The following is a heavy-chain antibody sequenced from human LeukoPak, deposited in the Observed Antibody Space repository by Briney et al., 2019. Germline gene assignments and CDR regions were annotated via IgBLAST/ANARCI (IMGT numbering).Heavy chain of an antibody. CDR1: GYTFTSYG. Sequence: ASVKVSCKASGYTFTSYGISWVRQAPGQGLEWMGWISAYNGNTNYAQKFQERVTITRDMSTSTAYMELSSLRSEDTAVYYCAADTYYYDSSHWDYYGMDVWGQGTTVTVSS. CDR2: ISAYNGNT. CDR3: AADTYYYDSSHWDYYGMDV. J-gene: IGHJ6*02. D-gene: IGHD3-22*01. V-gene: IGHV1-18*01.